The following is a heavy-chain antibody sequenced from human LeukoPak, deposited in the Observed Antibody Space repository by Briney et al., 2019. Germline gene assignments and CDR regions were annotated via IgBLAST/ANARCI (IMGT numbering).Heavy chain of an antibody. CDR2: IYTSGST. J-gene: IGHJ5*02. V-gene: IGHV4-4*07. CDR1: GGSISSYY. CDR3: ARDRYYYDSSGYRWFDP. D-gene: IGHD3-22*01. Sequence: SETLSLTCTVSGGSISSYYWSWIRQPAGKGLEWIGRIYTSGSTNYDPSLKSRVTMSVDTSKNQFSLKLSSVTAADTAVYYCARDRYYYDSSGYRWFDPWGQGTLVTVSS.